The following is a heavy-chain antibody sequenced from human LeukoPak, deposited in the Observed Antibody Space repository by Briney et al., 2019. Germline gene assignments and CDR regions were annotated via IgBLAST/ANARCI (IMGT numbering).Heavy chain of an antibody. CDR1: GFTFSSYS. J-gene: IGHJ4*02. Sequence: PGGSLRLSCAASGFTFSSYSMNWVRQAPGKGLEWVSSISSSSSYIYYADSVKGRFTISRDNAKNSLYLQMNSLRAEDTAVYYCARVHRHIVVVVAAFDYWGQGILVTVSS. D-gene: IGHD2-15*01. V-gene: IGHV3-21*01. CDR2: ISSSSSYI. CDR3: ARVHRHIVVVVAAFDY.